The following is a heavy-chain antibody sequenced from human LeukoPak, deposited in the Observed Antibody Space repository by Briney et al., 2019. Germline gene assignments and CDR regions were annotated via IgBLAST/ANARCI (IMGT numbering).Heavy chain of an antibody. CDR3: ARDSGIAAALDY. CDR2: INPSGGST. J-gene: IGHJ4*02. V-gene: IGHV1-46*01. D-gene: IGHD6-13*01. Sequence: ASVKVSCKASGYTLTSYYMHWVRQAPGQGLEWMGIINPSGGSTSYAQKFQGRVTMTRDTSTSTVYMELSSLRSEDTAVYYCARDSGIAAALDYWGQGTLVTVSS. CDR1: GYTLTSYY.